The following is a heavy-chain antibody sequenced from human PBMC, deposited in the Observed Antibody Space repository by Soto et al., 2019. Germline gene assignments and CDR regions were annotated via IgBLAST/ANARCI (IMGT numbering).Heavy chain of an antibody. V-gene: IGHV4-31*03. J-gene: IGHJ5*02. CDR2: IYYSGST. CDR1: GGSISSGGYY. CDR3: ARVIETWAAAGKGGARWFDP. Sequence: QVQLQESGPGLVKPSQTLSLTCTVSGGSISSGGYYWSWIRQHPGKGLEWIGYIYYSGSTYYNPSLKSRVTIPVVTSKNQFSLKLISVTAADTAVYYCARVIETWAAAGKGGARWFDPWGQGTLVTVSS. D-gene: IGHD6-13*01.